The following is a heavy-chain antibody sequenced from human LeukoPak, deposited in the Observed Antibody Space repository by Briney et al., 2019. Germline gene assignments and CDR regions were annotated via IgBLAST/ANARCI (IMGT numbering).Heavy chain of an antibody. Sequence: GGSLRLSCAASGFTFGSYGMHWVRQAPGQGLEWMGGIIPIFGTANYAQKFQGRVTITADESTSTAYMELSSLRSEDTAVYYCARGGGYKVLSVGYFDYWGQGTLVTVSS. CDR1: GFTFGSYG. CDR2: IIPIFGTA. D-gene: IGHD5-24*01. CDR3: ARGGGYKVLSVGYFDY. V-gene: IGHV1-69*01. J-gene: IGHJ4*02.